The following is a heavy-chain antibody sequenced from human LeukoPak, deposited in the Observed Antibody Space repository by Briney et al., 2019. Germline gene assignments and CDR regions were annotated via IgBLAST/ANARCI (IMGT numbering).Heavy chain of an antibody. CDR2: IGRSSSPI. CDR1: GFTFSTYS. J-gene: IGHJ4*02. Sequence: PWGSLRLSCAASGFTFSTYSMNWVRQAPGKGLEWVSYIGRSSSPIYYADSVKGRFTISRDNAKNSLYLQMNGLRAEDTAVYYCANRDSSGWFPLDYWGQGTLVTVSS. D-gene: IGHD6-19*01. CDR3: ANRDSSGWFPLDY. V-gene: IGHV3-48*01.